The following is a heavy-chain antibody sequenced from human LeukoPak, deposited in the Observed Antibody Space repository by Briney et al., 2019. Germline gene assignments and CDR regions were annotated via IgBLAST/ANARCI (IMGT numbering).Heavy chain of an antibody. D-gene: IGHD1-1*01. CDR1: GFSFITYN. J-gene: IGHJ4*02. CDR2: ISSTSSYI. V-gene: IGHV3-21*01. CDR3: ARARYTTRSDYLDY. Sequence: PGGSLRLSCAASGFSFITYNMNWVRQAPGKGLEWVSSISSTSSYIYYADSVKGRFTISRDNAKNSLYLQMNSLRAEDTAVYYCARARYTTRSDYLDYWGQGTLVTVSS.